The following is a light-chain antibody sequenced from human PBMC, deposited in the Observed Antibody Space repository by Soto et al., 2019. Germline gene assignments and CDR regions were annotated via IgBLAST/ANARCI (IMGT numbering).Light chain of an antibody. J-gene: IGKJ1*01. Sequence: EIVMTQSPATLSVSPGDRATLSCRASQSINSNLAWYQQQPGQAPRLLIFDASIRVPTTPARFSGSVSGTEFTLTISSLESEDFAVYFCQQYGDRPRTFGQGTKVDIK. CDR2: DAS. V-gene: IGKV3-15*01. CDR1: QSINSN. CDR3: QQYGDRPRT.